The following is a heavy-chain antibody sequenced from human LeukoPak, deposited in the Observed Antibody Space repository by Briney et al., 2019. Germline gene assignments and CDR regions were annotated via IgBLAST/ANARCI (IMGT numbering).Heavy chain of an antibody. V-gene: IGHV4-39*01. Sequence: SETLSLTCTVSGGSIVSNNYHWGWIRQPPGKGLKWIGNVYYSGSTHYNPSLKGRVHMPVDTSKNQFPLKLDSVTAADTAVYYCARNYYDSSGYYHFDFWGQGSLVTVSS. J-gene: IGHJ4*02. CDR2: VYYSGST. D-gene: IGHD3-22*01. CDR1: GGSIVSNNYH. CDR3: ARNYYDSSGYYHFDF.